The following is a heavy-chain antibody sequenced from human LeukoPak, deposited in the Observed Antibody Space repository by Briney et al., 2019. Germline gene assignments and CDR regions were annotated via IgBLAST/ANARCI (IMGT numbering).Heavy chain of an antibody. CDR1: GFTFSRNA. D-gene: IGHD6-13*01. V-gene: IGHV3-23*01. CDR3: AKDLSIPAAGPLLDY. CDR2: ISGSGGGT. J-gene: IGHJ4*02. Sequence: GGSLRLSCAASGFTFSRNAMSWVRQAPAKGLEWVSAISGSGGGTYYADSVKGRFTISRDNSKDTLYLQMNSLRAEDTAVYYCAKDLSIPAAGPLLDYWGQRTLVTASS.